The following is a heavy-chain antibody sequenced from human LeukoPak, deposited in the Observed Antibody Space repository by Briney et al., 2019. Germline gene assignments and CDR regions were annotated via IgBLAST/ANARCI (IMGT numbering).Heavy chain of an antibody. CDR2: INPNSGGT. V-gene: IGHV1-2*06. CDR3: ARVSGSYDVDY. Sequence: ASVKVSCKASGYTFTGYYMHWVRQAPGQGLGWMGRINPNSGGTNYAQKFQGRVTMTRDTSISTAYMELSRLRSDDTAVYYCARVSGSYDVDYWGQGTLVTVSS. D-gene: IGHD1-26*01. CDR1: GYTFTGYY. J-gene: IGHJ4*02.